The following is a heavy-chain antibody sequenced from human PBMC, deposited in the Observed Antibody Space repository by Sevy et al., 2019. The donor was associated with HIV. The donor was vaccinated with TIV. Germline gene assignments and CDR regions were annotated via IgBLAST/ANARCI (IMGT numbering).Heavy chain of an antibody. CDR2: VWYDGIQK. Sequence: GGSLRLSCAASGFTFSDYGIHWVRQAPGKGLEWMAVVWYDGIQKFYTDSVKGRFTISRDNPKTRLYLQMNSLRAEDTAMYYGARNTLSLPMITLVRGALSYYFDYWGQGTLVTVSS. V-gene: IGHV3-33*01. CDR3: ARNTLSLPMITLVRGALSYYFDY. D-gene: IGHD3-10*01. J-gene: IGHJ4*02. CDR1: GFTFSDYG.